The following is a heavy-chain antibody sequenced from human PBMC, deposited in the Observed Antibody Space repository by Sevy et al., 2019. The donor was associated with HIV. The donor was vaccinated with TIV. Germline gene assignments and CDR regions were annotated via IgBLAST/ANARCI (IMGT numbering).Heavy chain of an antibody. J-gene: IGHJ6*03. CDR1: GFTFSDHY. D-gene: IGHD2-15*01. CDR3: VRGPNCGVGGCQQISPYCLDV. V-gene: IGHV3-72*01. Sequence: GGSLRLSCAASGFTFSDHYVDWVRQAPGKGLEWVGRIRNRPNSYTTEDAASVKGRCTISRVDSRNSVYLQMNSLKTQDSAVYYCVRGPNCGVGGCQQISPYCLDVWGKGATVTVSS. CDR2: IRNRPNSYTT.